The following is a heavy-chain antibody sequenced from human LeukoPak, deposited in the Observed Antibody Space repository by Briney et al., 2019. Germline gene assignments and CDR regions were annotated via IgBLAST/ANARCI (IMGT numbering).Heavy chain of an antibody. J-gene: IGHJ4*02. CDR2: ISGGGGTT. Sequence: GGSLRLSCAASGFTFTSYAMSWVRQPPGKGLEWVSSISGGGGTTYYADSVQGRFTISRDNSKNTLYLQMNSLRAEDTAVYYCAKDSLSWIQLWWGQGTLVNVSS. V-gene: IGHV3-23*01. CDR3: AKDSLSWIQLW. CDR1: GFTFTSYA. D-gene: IGHD5-18*01.